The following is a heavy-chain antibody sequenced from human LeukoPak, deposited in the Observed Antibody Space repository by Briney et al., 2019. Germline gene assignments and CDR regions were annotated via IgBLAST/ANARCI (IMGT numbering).Heavy chain of an antibody. CDR3: ARLHRRNPGPDY. CDR1: GGSISSYY. CDR2: IYYSGST. Sequence: SETLSLTCTVPGGSISSYYWSWIRQPPGKGLEWIGYIYYSGSTDYNPSLKSRVTISVDTSKKQFSLELSSMTAADTAIYYCARLHRRNPGPDYWGQGTRVTVSS. V-gene: IGHV4-59*08. D-gene: IGHD1-14*01. J-gene: IGHJ4*02.